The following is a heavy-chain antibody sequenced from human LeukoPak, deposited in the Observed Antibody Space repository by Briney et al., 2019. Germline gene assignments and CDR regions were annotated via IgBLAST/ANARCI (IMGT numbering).Heavy chain of an antibody. CDR3: AREAGYYYDSSGYREYFQH. CDR2: ISWNSGSI. Sequence: GGSLRLSCAASGFTFDDYAMHWVRQAPGKGLEWVSGISWNSGSIGYADSVKGRFTISRDNAKNSLYLQMNSLRAEDTALYYCAREAGYYYDSSGYREYFQHWGQGTLVTVSS. J-gene: IGHJ1*01. V-gene: IGHV3-9*01. CDR1: GFTFDDYA. D-gene: IGHD3-22*01.